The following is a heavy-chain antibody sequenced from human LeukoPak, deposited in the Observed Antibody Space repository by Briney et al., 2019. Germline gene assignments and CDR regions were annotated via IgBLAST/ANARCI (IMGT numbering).Heavy chain of an antibody. D-gene: IGHD3-16*01. V-gene: IGHV3-21*04. CDR1: GFTFSSYS. J-gene: IGHJ6*03. CDR3: AKTLEGGYYYMDV. CDR2: ISSSSSYI. Sequence: GGSLRLSCAASGFTFSSYSMNWVRQAPGKGLEWVSSISSSSSYIYYADSVKGRFTISRDNAKNSLYMQMNSLRAEDTAVYYCAKTLEGGYYYMDVWGKGTTVTVSS.